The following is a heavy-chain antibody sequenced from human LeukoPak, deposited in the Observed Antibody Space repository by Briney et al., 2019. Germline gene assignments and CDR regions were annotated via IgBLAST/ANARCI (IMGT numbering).Heavy chain of an antibody. CDR1: GFTFDDYT. D-gene: IGHD3-9*01. Sequence: GGSLRLSCAASGFTFDDYTMHWVRQPPGKGLEWVSLINWDGDITEYADSVKGRFTISRDNSKNSQFLQMNSLRTEDTALYYCAKGNILTGPPDSWGQGTLVTVSS. CDR3: AKGNILTGPPDS. CDR2: INWDGDIT. V-gene: IGHV3-43*01. J-gene: IGHJ4*02.